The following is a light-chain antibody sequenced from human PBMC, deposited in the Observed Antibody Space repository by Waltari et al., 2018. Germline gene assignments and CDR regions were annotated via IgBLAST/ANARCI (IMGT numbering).Light chain of an antibody. Sequence: EIVMTQSPATLSVSQGERATLPCRASQSVSRNLAWYQQKPGQAPRLLIYGASTRATGIPARFSGSGAGTEFTLTISSMQSEDFAVYYCQQYNNWPPYTFGQGTKLEIK. V-gene: IGKV3-15*01. CDR3: QQYNNWPPYT. CDR2: GAS. J-gene: IGKJ2*01. CDR1: QSVSRN.